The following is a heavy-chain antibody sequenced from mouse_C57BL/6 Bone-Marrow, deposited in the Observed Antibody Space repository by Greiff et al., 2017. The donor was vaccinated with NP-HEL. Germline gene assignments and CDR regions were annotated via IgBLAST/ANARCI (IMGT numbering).Heavy chain of an antibody. V-gene: IGHV14-4*01. CDR2: IDPENGDT. CDR1: GFNIKDDY. D-gene: IGHD2-3*01. Sequence: VQLQQSGAELVRPGASVKLSCTASGFNIKDDYMHWVKQRPEQGLEWIGWIDPENGDTEYASKFQGKATITADTSSNTAYLQLSSLTSEDTAVYYCTTIYDGSWFAYWGQGTLVTVSA. J-gene: IGHJ3*01. CDR3: TTIYDGSWFAY.